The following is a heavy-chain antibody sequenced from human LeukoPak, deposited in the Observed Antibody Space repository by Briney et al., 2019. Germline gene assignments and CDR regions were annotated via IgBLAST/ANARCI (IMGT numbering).Heavy chain of an antibody. J-gene: IGHJ4*02. CDR3: ARGGGGSYYYFDY. V-gene: IGHV3-21*01. D-gene: IGHD1-26*01. CDR2: ISSSSSYI. Sequence: GGSLRLSCAASGFTFSSYSMNWVRQAPGKGLEWVSSISSSSSYIYYADSVKGRFTISRDNAKNSLYLQMNSLRVEDTAMYYCARGGGGSYYYFDYWGQGTLVTVSS. CDR1: GFTFSSYS.